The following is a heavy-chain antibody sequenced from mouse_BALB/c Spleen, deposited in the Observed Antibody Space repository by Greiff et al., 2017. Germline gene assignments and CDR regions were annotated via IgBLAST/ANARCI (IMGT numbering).Heavy chain of an antibody. J-gene: IGHJ2*01. CDR3: ARSFDY. V-gene: IGHV1-69*01. CDR1: GYTFTDYW. CDR2: IDTSDSYT. Sequence: QVQLKQPGAELVMPGASVKMSCKASGYTFTDYWMHWVKQRPGQGLEWIGAIDTSDSYTSYNQKFKGKATLTVDESSSTAYMQLSSLTSEDSAVYYCARSFDYWGQGTTLTVSS.